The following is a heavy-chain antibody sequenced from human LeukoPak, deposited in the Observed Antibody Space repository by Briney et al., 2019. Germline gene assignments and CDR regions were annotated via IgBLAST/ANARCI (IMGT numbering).Heavy chain of an antibody. D-gene: IGHD3-3*01. Sequence: ASVKVSCKASGGTFSSYAISWVRQAPGQGLEWMGGIIPILGTANYAQKFQGRVTITADESTSTAYMELSSLRSEDTAVYYCASGRFLEWLLYFDYWGQGTLVTVSS. J-gene: IGHJ4*02. V-gene: IGHV1-69*13. CDR2: IIPILGTA. CDR1: GGTFSSYA. CDR3: ASGRFLEWLLYFDY.